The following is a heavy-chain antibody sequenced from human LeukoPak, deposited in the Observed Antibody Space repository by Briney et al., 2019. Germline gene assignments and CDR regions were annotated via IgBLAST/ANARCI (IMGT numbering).Heavy chain of an antibody. J-gene: IGHJ4*02. Sequence: ASVKVSCTASGYTLTGYYMHWVRQAPGQGREWMGWINPNSGGTNYAQKFQGRVTMTRDTSISTAYMELSRLRSDDTAVYYCARVTVAGYFDYWGQGTLVTVSS. CDR2: INPNSGGT. CDR3: ARVTVAGYFDY. V-gene: IGHV1-2*02. CDR1: GYTLTGYY. D-gene: IGHD6-19*01.